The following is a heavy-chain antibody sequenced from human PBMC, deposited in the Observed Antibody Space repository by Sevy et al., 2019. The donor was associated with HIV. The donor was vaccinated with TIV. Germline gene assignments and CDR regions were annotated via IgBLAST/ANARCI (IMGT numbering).Heavy chain of an antibody. V-gene: IGHV3-23*01. CDR3: AKDQLAVVVVPAAIEDV. J-gene: IGHJ6*04. Sequence: GGSLRLSCAASGFTFSSYAMSWVRQAPGKGLEWVSAISGSGGSTYYAVSVKGRFTISRDNSKNTLYLQMNSLRAEDTAVYYCAKDQLAVVVVPAAIEDVWGKETTVTVSS. D-gene: IGHD2-2*02. CDR1: GFTFSSYA. CDR2: ISGSGGST.